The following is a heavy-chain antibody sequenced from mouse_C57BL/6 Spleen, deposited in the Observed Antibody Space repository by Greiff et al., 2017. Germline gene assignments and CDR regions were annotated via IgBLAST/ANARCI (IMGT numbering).Heavy chain of an antibody. J-gene: IGHJ3*01. CDR2: ISNGGGST. CDR1: GFTFSDYY. Sequence: EVKVVESGGGLVQPGGSLKLSCAASGFTFSDYYMYWVRQTPEKRLEWVAYISNGGGSTSYPDTVKGRFTISRDNAKNTRYLQLSRLKSEDTAMYYCARGGLRSYGWFAYWGQGTLVTVSA. V-gene: IGHV5-12*01. CDR3: ARGGLRSYGWFAY. D-gene: IGHD1-1*01.